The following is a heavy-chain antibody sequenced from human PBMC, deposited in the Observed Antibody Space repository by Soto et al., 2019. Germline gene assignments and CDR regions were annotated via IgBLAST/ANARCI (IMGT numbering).Heavy chain of an antibody. J-gene: IGHJ6*02. V-gene: IGHV1-69*13. D-gene: IGHD6-6*01. CDR2: IIPIFGTA. CDR3: ARVHEYSSSPRRLRDYYYGMDV. Sequence: ASVKLSCKASGYTFTSYPISWVRQTPGQGLEWMGGIIPIFGTANYAQKFQGRVTITADESTSTAYMELSSLRSEDTAVYYCARVHEYSSSPRRLRDYYYGMDVWGQGTTVTVSS. CDR1: GYTFTSYP.